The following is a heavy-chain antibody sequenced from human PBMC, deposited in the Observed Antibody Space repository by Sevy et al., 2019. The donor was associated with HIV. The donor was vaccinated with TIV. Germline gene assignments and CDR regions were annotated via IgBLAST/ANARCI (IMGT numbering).Heavy chain of an antibody. CDR2: FSFGCGKI. V-gene: IGHV3-23*01. CDR3: AREGCTKPQDY. Sequence: GGSLRLSCAASGFMFSKYSMSWIRQTPGKGLEWVSTFSFGCGKINYADSVKGRFTISRDDSRNTFYLQMNSLRAEDTAIYYCAREGCTKPQDYWGQGTVVTVSS. J-gene: IGHJ4*02. CDR1: GFMFSKYS. D-gene: IGHD2-8*01.